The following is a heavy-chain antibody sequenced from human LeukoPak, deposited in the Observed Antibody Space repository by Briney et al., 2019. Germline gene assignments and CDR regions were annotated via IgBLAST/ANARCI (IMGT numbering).Heavy chain of an antibody. J-gene: IGHJ4*02. V-gene: IGHV4-30-2*01. CDR1: GGSISSDGYS. Sequence: PSQTLSLTCAVSGGSISSDGYSWSWIRQPPGKGLEWIGYIYPSGSTYYNPSLKSRVTISVDRSKNQFSLKLNSVTAADTAEYYCARASVVAGSGLDYWGQGTLVTVSS. CDR3: ARASVVAGSGLDY. CDR2: IYPSGST. D-gene: IGHD6-19*01.